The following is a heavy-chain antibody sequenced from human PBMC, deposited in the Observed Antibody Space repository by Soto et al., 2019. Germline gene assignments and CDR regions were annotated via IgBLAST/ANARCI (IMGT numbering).Heavy chain of an antibody. D-gene: IGHD3-16*01. Sequence: QVQLVQSGAEVKKPGASVKVSCKASGYTFTSYDINWVRQATGQGLEWMGWMNPNSANTGYAQKFQGRVTMTRNTCIRTAYMALSSRGSQETAVYYGARGGVRGMDVWGQGTTVTVSS. J-gene: IGHJ6*02. V-gene: IGHV1-8*01. CDR1: GYTFTSYD. CDR2: MNPNSANT. CDR3: ARGGVRGMDV.